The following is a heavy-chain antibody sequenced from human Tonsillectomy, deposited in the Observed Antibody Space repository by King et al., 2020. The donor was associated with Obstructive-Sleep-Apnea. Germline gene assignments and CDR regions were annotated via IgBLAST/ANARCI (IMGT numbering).Heavy chain of an antibody. D-gene: IGHD6-13*01. V-gene: IGHV1-46*03. CDR3: ARSIAAATRPGDYYYYYYGMDV. Sequence: QLVQSGAEVKKPGASVKVSCKASGYTFTSYYMHWVRQAPGQGLEWMGIINPSGGSTSYAQKFQGRVTMTRDTSTSTVYMELSSLRSEDTAVYYCARSIAAATRPGDYYYYYYGMDVWSQGTTVTVSS. J-gene: IGHJ6*02. CDR2: INPSGGST. CDR1: GYTFTSYY.